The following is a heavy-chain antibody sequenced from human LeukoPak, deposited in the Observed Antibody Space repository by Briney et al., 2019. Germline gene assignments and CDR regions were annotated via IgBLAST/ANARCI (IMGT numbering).Heavy chain of an antibody. J-gene: IGHJ4*02. V-gene: IGHV3-53*01. D-gene: IGHD3-22*01. CDR3: ARGNYDSSV. CDR1: GGSMSSSSYY. CDR2: IYSGGST. Sequence: ETLSLTCTVSGGSMSSSSYYWGWVRQAPGKGLEWVSVIYSGGSTYYADSVKGRFTISRDNSKNTLYLQMNSLRAEDTAVYYCARGNYDSSVWGQGTLVTVSS.